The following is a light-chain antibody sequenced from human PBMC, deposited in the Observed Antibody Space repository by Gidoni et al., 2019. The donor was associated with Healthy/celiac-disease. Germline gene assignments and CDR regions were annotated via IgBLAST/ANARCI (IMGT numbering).Light chain of an antibody. J-gene: IGLJ1*01. CDR3: GADHGSGSNFVLYV. CDR1: SGYSNYK. Sequence: QPVLTQPPYASAYLGASATLTCTLGSGYSNYKVDWYHQRPGKGPRFVMRVGTGGIVGSKGDGIPDRFSVLGSGLNRYLTIKNIQEEDESDYHCGADHGSGSNFVLYVFGTGTKVTVL. CDR2: VGTGGIVG. V-gene: IGLV9-49*01.